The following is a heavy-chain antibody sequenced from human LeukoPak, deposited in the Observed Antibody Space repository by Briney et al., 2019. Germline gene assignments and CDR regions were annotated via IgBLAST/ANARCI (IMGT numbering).Heavy chain of an antibody. J-gene: IGHJ6*02. CDR2: MYYSGRT. CDR3: ASGSSTVKFYYGIDV. V-gene: IGHV4-59*01. D-gene: IGHD4-17*01. CDR1: VGSLSSYY. Sequence: SETLSLTCTVSVGSLSSYYWSWVRHAPGKGLEWIGYMYYSGRTNYNPSLKNLVTISVDTSKNQFSLKLTSVSAADTAVYYCASGSSTVKFYYGIDVWGRGTTVTVSS.